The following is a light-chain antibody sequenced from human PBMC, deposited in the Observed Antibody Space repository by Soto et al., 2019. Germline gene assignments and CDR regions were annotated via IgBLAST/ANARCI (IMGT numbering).Light chain of an antibody. J-gene: IGKJ4*01. Sequence: EIVMTQSPATLSVSPGERDTVSCRASQSVSSNLAWYQQKPGQAPRLLIYGASIRATGIPARFSGSGSGTEFPLTISSLPSQDFAVYYCQQYNDWPPLTFGGGTKVEIK. V-gene: IGKV3-15*01. CDR2: GAS. CDR1: QSVSSN. CDR3: QQYNDWPPLT.